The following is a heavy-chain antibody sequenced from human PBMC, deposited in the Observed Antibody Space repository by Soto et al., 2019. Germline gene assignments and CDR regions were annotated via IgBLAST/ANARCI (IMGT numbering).Heavy chain of an antibody. CDR2: MHYTGFS. D-gene: IGHD3-10*01. CDR3: ARVLLWFGESRVFWFDP. V-gene: IGHV4-59*02. Sequence: SETLSLTCSFSGDSVTSHYLTWIRQSPEKGLEWIGYMHYTGFSHYNPSLKSRVTISVDTSKNQFSLKLTSVTAEDTAVYYCARVLLWFGESRVFWFDPWGQGTLVTVSS. J-gene: IGHJ5*02. CDR1: GDSVTSHY.